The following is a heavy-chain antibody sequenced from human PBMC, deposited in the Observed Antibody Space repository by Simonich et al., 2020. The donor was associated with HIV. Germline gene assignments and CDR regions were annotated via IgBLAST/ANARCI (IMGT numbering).Heavy chain of an antibody. CDR2: ISYDGSNK. J-gene: IGHJ3*02. CDR3: ARVGVGATRDAFDI. V-gene: IGHV3-30*07. D-gene: IGHD3-10*01. CDR1: GFTFSSYA. Sequence: QVQLVESGGGVVQPGRSLRLSCAASGFTFSSYAMHWVRQAPGKGLAWVAVISYDGSNKYYADSVKGRFTISRGNSKNTLMLQMNSLRAEDTAVYYCARVGVGATRDAFDIWGQGTMVTVSS.